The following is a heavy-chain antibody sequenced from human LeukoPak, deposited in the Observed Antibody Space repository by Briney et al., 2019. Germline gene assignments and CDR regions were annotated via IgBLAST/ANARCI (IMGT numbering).Heavy chain of an antibody. V-gene: IGHV4-34*01. CDR3: ARGDWYYYYYYMDV. CDR1: GGSFSGYY. CDR2: INHSGST. J-gene: IGHJ6*03. Sequence: SETLSLTRAVYGGSFSGYYWSWIRQPPGKGLEWIGEINHSGSTNYNPSLKSRVTISVDTSKNQFSLKLSSVTAADTAVYYCARGDWYYYYYYMDVWGKGTTVTISS. D-gene: IGHD3/OR15-3a*01.